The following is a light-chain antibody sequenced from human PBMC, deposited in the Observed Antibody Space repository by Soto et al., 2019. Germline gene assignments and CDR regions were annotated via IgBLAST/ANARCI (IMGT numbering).Light chain of an antibody. J-gene: IGLJ1*01. V-gene: IGLV2-14*01. CDR2: KVT. Sequence: QSALTQPAAVSGSPGQSITISCTGTSSDVGGNKYVSWYQQYPGKVPKLLINKVTNRPSGVSYRFSGSKSGNTASLTISALLAEDEADYFCASSTSDSLYVFGTGTKVTVL. CDR1: SSDVGGNKY. CDR3: ASSTSDSLYV.